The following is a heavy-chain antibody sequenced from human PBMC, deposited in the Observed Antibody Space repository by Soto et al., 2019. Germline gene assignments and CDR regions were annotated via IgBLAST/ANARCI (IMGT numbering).Heavy chain of an antibody. CDR3: ARGNWNLQHFDY. D-gene: IGHD1-1*01. Sequence: KTSETLSLTCAVSGGSISSGGYSWSWIRQPPGKGLEWIGYIYHSGSTYYNPSLKSRVTISVDRSKNQFSLKLSSVTAADTAVYYCARGNWNLQHFDYWGQGTLVTVSS. CDR2: IYHSGST. J-gene: IGHJ4*02. CDR1: GGSISSGGYS. V-gene: IGHV4-30-2*01.